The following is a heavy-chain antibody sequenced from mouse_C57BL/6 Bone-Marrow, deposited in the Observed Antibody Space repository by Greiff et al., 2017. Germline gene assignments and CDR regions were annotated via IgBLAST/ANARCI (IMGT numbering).Heavy chain of an antibody. D-gene: IGHD1-1*01. J-gene: IGHJ3*01. V-gene: IGHV1-64*01. CDR1: GYTFTSYW. CDR2: IHPNSGST. CDR3: AAVGSFPAWFAY. Sequence: QVQLQQPGAELVKPGASVKLSCKASGYTFTSYWMHWVKQRPGQGLEWIGMIHPNSGSTNYNEKFKSKATLTVDKSSSTAYMQLSSLTSEDSAVYYCAAVGSFPAWFAYWGQGTLVTVSA.